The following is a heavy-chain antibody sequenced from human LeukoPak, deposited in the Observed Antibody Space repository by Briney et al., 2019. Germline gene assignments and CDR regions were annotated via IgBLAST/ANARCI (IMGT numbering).Heavy chain of an antibody. V-gene: IGHV4-34*01. CDR2: INHSGST. CDR3: ARDYRGVATDY. CDR1: GGSFSGYY. Sequence: SETLSLTCAVYGGSFSGYYWSWIRQPPGKGLEWIGEINHSGSTNYNPSLKSRVTISVDTSKNQFSLKLGSVTAADTAVYYCARDYRGVATDYWGQGTLVTVSS. D-gene: IGHD5-12*01. J-gene: IGHJ4*02.